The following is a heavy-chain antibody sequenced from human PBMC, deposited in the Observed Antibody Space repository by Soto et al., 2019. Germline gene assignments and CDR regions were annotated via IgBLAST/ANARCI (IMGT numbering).Heavy chain of an antibody. D-gene: IGHD1-26*01. J-gene: IGHJ6*02. CDR2: IVVGSGNT. V-gene: IGHV1-58*01. CDR1: GFTFTSSA. CDR3: AAAAKLLYYGMDV. Sequence: QMQLVQSGPEVKKPGTSVKVSCKASGFTFTSSAVQWVRQARGQRLEWIGWIVVGSGNTNYAQKFQERVTNTRDMSTSTAYMELSSLRSEDTAVYYCAAAAKLLYYGMDVWGQGTTVTVSS.